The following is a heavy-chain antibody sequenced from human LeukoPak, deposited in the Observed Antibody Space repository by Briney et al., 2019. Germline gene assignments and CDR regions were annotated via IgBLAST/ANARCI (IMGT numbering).Heavy chain of an antibody. D-gene: IGHD2-2*01. CDR1: GGSISSGGYY. J-gene: IGHJ6*02. Sequence: PSQTLSLTCTVSGGSISSGGYYWRWIRRHPGKGLEWIVYIYYSGSTYYNPSLKSRVTISVDTSKNQFSLKLSSVTAADTAVYYCARSLKVVPAAEVNYYYYYGMDVWGQGTTVTVSS. V-gene: IGHV4-31*03. CDR3: ARSLKVVPAAEVNYYYYYGMDV. CDR2: IYYSGST.